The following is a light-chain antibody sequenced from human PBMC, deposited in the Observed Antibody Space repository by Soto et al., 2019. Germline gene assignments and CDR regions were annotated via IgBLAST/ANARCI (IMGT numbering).Light chain of an antibody. CDR2: STA. CDR1: SSNIASNT. J-gene: IGLJ1*01. Sequence: QSVLTQPASASGTPGQRVTVSCAGSSSNIASNTVNWYQQLPGTAATLLIYSTAQRPSGVPARFSASNYGTTASLAISGLQSEDEADYYCASSDDSLNGYVFGTGTKVTVL. V-gene: IGLV1-44*01. CDR3: ASSDDSLNGYV.